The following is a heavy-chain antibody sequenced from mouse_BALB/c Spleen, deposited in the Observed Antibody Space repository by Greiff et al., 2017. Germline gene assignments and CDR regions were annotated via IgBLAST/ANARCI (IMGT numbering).Heavy chain of an antibody. Sequence: VQLQQSGGGLVQPGGSLKLSCAASGFTFSSYGMSWVRQTPDKRLELVATINSNGGSTYYPDSVKGRFTISRDNAKNTLYLQMSSLKSEDTAMYYCARESGLRRGGYYAMDYWGQGTSVTVSS. V-gene: IGHV5-6-3*01. D-gene: IGHD2-4*01. J-gene: IGHJ4*01. CDR3: ARESGLRRGGYYAMDY. CDR1: GFTFSSYG. CDR2: INSNGGST.